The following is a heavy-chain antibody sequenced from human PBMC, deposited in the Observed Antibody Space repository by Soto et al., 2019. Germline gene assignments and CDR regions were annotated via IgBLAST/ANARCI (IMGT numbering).Heavy chain of an antibody. CDR1: GLTVSSSY. J-gene: IGHJ6*02. D-gene: IGHD2-2*01. V-gene: IGHV3-66*02. Sequence: GGSLRLSCAASGLTVSSSYMSWVRQAPGKGLQWVSVIYSAGSTYYANSVKGRFTISRDNSKHTLYLQMSSLRVEDTAVYYCAKDPEGYCSSTRCYTYHGLDVWGQGTTVTVSS. CDR3: AKDPEGYCSSTRCYTYHGLDV. CDR2: IYSAGST.